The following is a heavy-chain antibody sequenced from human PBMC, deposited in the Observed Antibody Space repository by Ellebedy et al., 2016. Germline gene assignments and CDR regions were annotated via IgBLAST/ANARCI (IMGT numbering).Heavy chain of an antibody. CDR1: GGSISDNY. CDR3: ARHRRYNYGYFAVPREYYFDF. CDR2: ISYSGNT. J-gene: IGHJ4*02. Sequence: SETLSLTCTVSGGSISDNYWSWIRQPPGKGLEWIGYISYSGNTNYSPSLKSRVTISVNTSKNQISLKLSSVTAGDTAVYYCARHRRYNYGYFAVPREYYFDFWGQGTLVTVSS. V-gene: IGHV4-59*08. D-gene: IGHD5-18*01.